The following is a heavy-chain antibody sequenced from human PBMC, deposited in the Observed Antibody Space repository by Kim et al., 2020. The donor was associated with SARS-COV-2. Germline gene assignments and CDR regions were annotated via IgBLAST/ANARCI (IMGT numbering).Heavy chain of an antibody. V-gene: IGHV1-69*04. Sequence: QKFQGRVTITADKSTSTAYMELSSLRSEDTAVYYCARDIEVEWELTGFDYWGQGTLVTVSS. D-gene: IGHD1-26*01. CDR3: ARDIEVEWELTGFDY. J-gene: IGHJ4*02.